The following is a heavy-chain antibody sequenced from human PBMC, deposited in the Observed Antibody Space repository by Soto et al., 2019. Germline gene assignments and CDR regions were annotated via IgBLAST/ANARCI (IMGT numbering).Heavy chain of an antibody. V-gene: IGHV4-4*07. Sequence: SETLSLTCTVSGGAIITYYCTCIGQPAGKGLEWIGRIYSSGSTKYNPSLQSRVTMSLDTSNNQFSLRLTSVTAADTAVYYCARGQRFSDWFDPWGQGTLVTVSS. CDR1: GGAIITYY. CDR2: IYSSGST. J-gene: IGHJ5*02. CDR3: ARGQRFSDWFDP. D-gene: IGHD3-3*01.